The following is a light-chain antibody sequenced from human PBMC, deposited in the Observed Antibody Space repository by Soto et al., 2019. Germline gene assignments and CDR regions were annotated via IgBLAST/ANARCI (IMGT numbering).Light chain of an antibody. CDR2: DAS. J-gene: IGKJ1*01. V-gene: IGKV3-20*01. Sequence: PGQRATLSCRASQSISTYLAWYQVKPGQAPRLLIYDASSRATGVPARFSGSGSGTDFTLTISRLEPEDFAVYYCQQYGSSPRTFGQGTKV. CDR1: QSISTY. CDR3: QQYGSSPRT.